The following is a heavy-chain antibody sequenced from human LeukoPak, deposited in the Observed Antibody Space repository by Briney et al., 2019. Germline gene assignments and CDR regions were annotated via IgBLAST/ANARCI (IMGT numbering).Heavy chain of an antibody. D-gene: IGHD1-26*01. Sequence: GGSLRLSCAVSGFTFSRNAMNWVRQAPGKGLEWVASISGNGLGTYYADSVKGRFNISRDNSKNTLYLHMESLRTEGTAVYYCAKDANYFDSGSYLIPFDFWGQGTRVTVSS. CDR3: AKDANYFDSGSYLIPFDF. CDR1: GFTFSRNA. J-gene: IGHJ4*02. CDR2: ISGNGLGT. V-gene: IGHV3-23*01.